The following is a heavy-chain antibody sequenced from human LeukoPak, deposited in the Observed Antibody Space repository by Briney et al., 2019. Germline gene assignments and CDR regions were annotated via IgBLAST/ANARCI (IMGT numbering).Heavy chain of an antibody. CDR2: INPNSGGT. Sequence: GASVKVSCKASGYTFTGYYMHWVRQAPGQGLEWMGWINPNSGGTNYAQKFQGRVTMTRDTSISTAYMELSRLRSDDTAVYYCARVTPRDYYGMDVWGQGTTVTVSS. J-gene: IGHJ6*02. V-gene: IGHV1-2*02. D-gene: IGHD3-10*01. CDR3: ARVTPRDYYGMDV. CDR1: GYTFTGYY.